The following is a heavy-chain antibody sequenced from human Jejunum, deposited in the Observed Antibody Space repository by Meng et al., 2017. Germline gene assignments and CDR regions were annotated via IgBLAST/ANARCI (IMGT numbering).Heavy chain of an antibody. Sequence: GESLKIPCAASGFFFTNYEMQWVRQAPGKGLEWISYISRNGNGMYYADSVKGRFTISRDNPTSFVYLEMDGLRLEDSARYYFARRGERGILGLWGQGTRVTVSS. CDR2: ISRNGNGM. J-gene: IGHJ3*01. D-gene: IGHD6-13*01. CDR3: ARRGERGILGL. V-gene: IGHV3-48*03. CDR1: GFFFTNYE.